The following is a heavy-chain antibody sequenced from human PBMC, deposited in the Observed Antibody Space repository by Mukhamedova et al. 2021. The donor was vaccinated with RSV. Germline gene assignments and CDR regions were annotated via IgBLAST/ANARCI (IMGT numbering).Heavy chain of an antibody. V-gene: IGHV3-23*01. D-gene: IGHD6-13*01. J-gene: IGHJ4*02. Sequence: EWVSAISGSGGNTYYADSVRGRFTISRDNSKNTLYLQMNSLRAEDTAIYYCAKEGPPGIAANWGQGTLVTVSP. CDR3: AKEGPPGIAAN. CDR2: ISGSGGNT.